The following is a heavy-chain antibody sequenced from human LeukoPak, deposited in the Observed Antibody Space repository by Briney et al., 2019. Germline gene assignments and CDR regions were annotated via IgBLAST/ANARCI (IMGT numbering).Heavy chain of an antibody. CDR2: IYPSGSNT. D-gene: IGHD2-2*01. J-gene: IGHJ3*02. V-gene: IGHV5-51*01. CDR1: GYSFTSYW. CDR3: ARQSGYGSSTSCLDI. Sequence: GESPMISCKGSGYSFTSYWIGWVRPMPGKGLEGMGVIYPSGSNTSYRPSLQGQVTISADKSISTAYLQWSSLKASDTAIYYCARQSGYGSSTSCLDIWGQGTMVTVSS.